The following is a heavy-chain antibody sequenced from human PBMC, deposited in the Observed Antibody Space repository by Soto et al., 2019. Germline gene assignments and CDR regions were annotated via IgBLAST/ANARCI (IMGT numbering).Heavy chain of an antibody. CDR2: TIPLFSTS. Sequence: QEQLVQSGPEVKKPGSSVTVSCKASAGTFNNYAISWVRQAPGQGLEWMGGTIPLFSTSSYAQKFQGRVTITADKATSTVYMEMRNLKSEDTALYYCASAGGRPYYYYGIDVWGQGTTVTVS. D-gene: IGHD2-15*01. CDR1: AGTFNNYA. CDR3: ASAGGRPYYYYGIDV. J-gene: IGHJ6*02. V-gene: IGHV1-69*06.